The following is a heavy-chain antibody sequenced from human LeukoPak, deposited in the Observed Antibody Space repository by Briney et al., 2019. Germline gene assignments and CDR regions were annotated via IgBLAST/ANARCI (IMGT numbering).Heavy chain of an antibody. Sequence: SETLSLTCTVAGGSISSYYWSWIRQPAGKGLEWIGRIYTSVSTNYNPSLKSRVTMSVDTSKNQFSLKVSSVTAADTAVYYCTKLADIVVAPAAFTNDYGDYVFSGAFDYWGQGTLVTVSS. D-gene: IGHD2-2*01. CDR1: GGSISSYY. V-gene: IGHV4-4*07. CDR3: TKLADIVVAPAAFTNDYGDYVFSGAFDY. CDR2: IYTSVST. J-gene: IGHJ4*02.